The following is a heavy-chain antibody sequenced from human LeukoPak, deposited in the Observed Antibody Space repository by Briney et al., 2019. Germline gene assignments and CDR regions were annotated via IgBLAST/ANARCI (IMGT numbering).Heavy chain of an antibody. J-gene: IGHJ4*02. D-gene: IGHD4-23*01. CDR2: IYSGGST. CDR1: GFSVSSNY. V-gene: IGHV3-66*04. Sequence: GGTLRLSYAAYGFSVSSNYLSWVRQPPGKGLEWVSVIYSGGSTYYAASVKGRFTIPRDKSKNPLYLQMNSLSVADTAVYYCARLRGGWYSNYWGQGTLVTVSS. CDR3: ARLRGGWYSNY.